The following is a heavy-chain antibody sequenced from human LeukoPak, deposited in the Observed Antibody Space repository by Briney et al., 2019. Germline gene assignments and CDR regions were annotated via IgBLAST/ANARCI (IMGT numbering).Heavy chain of an antibody. CDR2: IYPDGST. CDR3: ARGFDGDYFDY. V-gene: IGHV3-53*01. J-gene: IGHJ4*02. CDR1: GFTVTTNY. Sequence: GGSLRLSCAASGFTVTTNYMSWVRQAPGKGLEWVSLIYPDGSTYHADSVRGRFTISRDDSKNTFYLQMNSLRAEATAIYSCARGFDGDYFDYWGQGTLVTVSS. D-gene: IGHD3-10*01.